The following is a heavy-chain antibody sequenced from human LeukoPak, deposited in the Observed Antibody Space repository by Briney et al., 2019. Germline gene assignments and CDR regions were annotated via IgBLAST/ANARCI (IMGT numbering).Heavy chain of an antibody. J-gene: IGHJ4*02. D-gene: IGHD1-26*01. CDR1: GFTFSSYS. V-gene: IGHV3-21*01. CDR3: ARDKIGGSYTAY. CDR2: ISGSSSYI. Sequence: PGGSLRLSCAASGFTFSSYSMNWVRQAPGKGLEWVSSISGSSSYIYYADSVKGRFTISRDNAKNSLYLQMNSLRAEDTAVYYCARDKIGGSYTAYWGQGTLVTVSS.